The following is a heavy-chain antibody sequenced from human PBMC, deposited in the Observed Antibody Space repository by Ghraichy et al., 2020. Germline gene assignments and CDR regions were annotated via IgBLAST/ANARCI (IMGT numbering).Heavy chain of an antibody. V-gene: IGHV4-4*02. J-gene: IGHJ1*01. D-gene: IGHD6-13*01. Sequence: SETLSLTCAVSGGSISSSNWWSWVRQPPGKGLEWIGEIYHSGSTNYNPSLKSRVTISVDKSKNQFSLKLSSVTAADTAVYYCARSPEGSSSWYGFEYFQHWGQGTLVTVSS. CDR3: ARSPEGSSSWYGFEYFQH. CDR2: IYHSGST. CDR1: GGSISSSNW.